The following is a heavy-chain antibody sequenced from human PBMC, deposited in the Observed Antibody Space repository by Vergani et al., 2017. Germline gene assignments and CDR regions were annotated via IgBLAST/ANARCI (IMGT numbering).Heavy chain of an antibody. Sequence: EVQLVESGGGLVKPGGSLRLSCAASGFTFSSYSMNWVRQAPGKGLEWVSSISSSSSYIYYADSVKGRFTISRDNAKNSLYLQMNSLRAEDTAVYYCARETGATIFGVVVSSLDYWGQGTLVTVSS. J-gene: IGHJ4*02. CDR3: ARETGATIFGVVVSSLDY. CDR1: GFTFSSYS. V-gene: IGHV3-21*01. D-gene: IGHD3-3*01. CDR2: ISSSSSYI.